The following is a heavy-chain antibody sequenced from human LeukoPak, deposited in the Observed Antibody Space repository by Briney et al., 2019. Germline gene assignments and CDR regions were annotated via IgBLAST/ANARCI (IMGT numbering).Heavy chain of an antibody. CDR1: GASITSYY. CDR2: IYYSGST. Sequence: SETLSLSCTVSGASITSYYWGWIRQPPGKGLECIGYIYYSGSTNYNPSFKWRVSMSIGTSRAQFSLRLSSVTAADTAVYYCARLDPNWYFELWGRGTLVTVSS. V-gene: IGHV4-59*08. J-gene: IGHJ2*01. CDR3: ARLDPNWYFEL.